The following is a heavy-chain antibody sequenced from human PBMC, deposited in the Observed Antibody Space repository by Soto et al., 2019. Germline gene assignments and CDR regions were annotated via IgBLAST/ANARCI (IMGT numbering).Heavy chain of an antibody. CDR2: IIPILGIA. CDR1: GGSFNSDT. CDR3: AREPPQLASTYYYYGMDV. D-gene: IGHD2-2*01. J-gene: IGHJ6*02. V-gene: IGHV1-69*04. Sequence: SLKVSCKASGGSFNSDTISWVGQAPGQGLEWMGRIIPILGIANYAQKFQGRVTITADKSTSTAYMELSSLRSEDTAVYYCAREPPQLASTYYYYGMDVWGQGTTVTVSS.